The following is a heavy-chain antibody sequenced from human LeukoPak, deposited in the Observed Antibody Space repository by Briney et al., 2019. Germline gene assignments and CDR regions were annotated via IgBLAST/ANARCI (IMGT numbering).Heavy chain of an antibody. CDR2: INPNSGGT. J-gene: IGHJ6*03. CDR1: GYTFTDYY. CDR3: ARGVAGPYYYYYMDV. Sequence: ASVKVSCKASGYTFTDYYMHWVRQAPGQGLEWMGWINPNSGGTNYAQKFQGRVSMTRDTSISTAYMELSRLTSDDTAVYYCARGVAGPYYYYYMDVWGRGTTVTVSS. D-gene: IGHD6-19*01. V-gene: IGHV1-2*02.